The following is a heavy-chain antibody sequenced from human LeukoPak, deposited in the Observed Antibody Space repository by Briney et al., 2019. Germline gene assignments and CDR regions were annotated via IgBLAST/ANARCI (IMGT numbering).Heavy chain of an antibody. CDR3: ARGFPSGKQWLTN. Sequence: SVHVTCQASGYTFTNYGLNWVRLAPGQGLEWMRWISAYNNNTKYSHKFQGRVTMTTDTSTNTAYMELRSLRSDDTAVYYCARGFPSGKQWLTNWGRGTFDPVSS. V-gene: IGHV1-18*01. CDR2: ISAYNNNT. J-gene: IGHJ2*01. CDR1: GYTFTNYG. D-gene: IGHD6-19*01.